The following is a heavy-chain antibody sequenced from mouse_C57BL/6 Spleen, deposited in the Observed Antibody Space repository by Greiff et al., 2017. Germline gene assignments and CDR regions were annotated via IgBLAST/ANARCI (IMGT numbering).Heavy chain of an antibody. V-gene: IGHV1-15*01. CDR2: IDPETGGT. Sequence: VKLQESGAELVRPGASVTLSCKASGYTFTDYEMHWVKQTPVHGLEWIGAIDPETGGTAYNQKFKGKAILTADKSSSTAYMELRSLTSEDSAVYYCTRRGIYYYGSSYGWYFDVWGTGTTVTVSS. D-gene: IGHD1-1*01. CDR1: GYTFTDYE. J-gene: IGHJ1*03. CDR3: TRRGIYYYGSSYGWYFDV.